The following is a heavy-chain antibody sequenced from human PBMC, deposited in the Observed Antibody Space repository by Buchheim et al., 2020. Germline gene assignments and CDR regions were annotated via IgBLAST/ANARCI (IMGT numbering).Heavy chain of an antibody. D-gene: IGHD6-19*01. Sequence: EVQLLESGGGLVQPGGSLRLSCAASGFTFSSYAMSWVRQAPGKGLEWVSAISGSGGSTYYADSVKGRLTISRDNSKNTLYLQMNSLRAEDTAVYYCARNIAVAGTLLFGWYFDLWGRGTL. J-gene: IGHJ2*01. CDR2: ISGSGGST. CDR3: ARNIAVAGTLLFGWYFDL. V-gene: IGHV3-23*01. CDR1: GFTFSSYA.